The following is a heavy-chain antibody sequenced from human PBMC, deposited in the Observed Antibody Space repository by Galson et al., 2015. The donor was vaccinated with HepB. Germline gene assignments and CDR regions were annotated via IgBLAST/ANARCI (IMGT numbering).Heavy chain of an antibody. CDR2: INAANGNT. Sequence: SVKVSCKASGYTFSSNAIHWVRQAPGQRLEWLGWINAANGNTKYSQSFQGRVTITRDTSASTAYMEMRSLRSEDTAVYYCARGPSSWFPFFDNGGQGTLVTVSS. CDR3: ARGPSSWFPFFDN. D-gene: IGHD6-13*01. V-gene: IGHV1-3*01. CDR1: GYTFSSNA. J-gene: IGHJ4*02.